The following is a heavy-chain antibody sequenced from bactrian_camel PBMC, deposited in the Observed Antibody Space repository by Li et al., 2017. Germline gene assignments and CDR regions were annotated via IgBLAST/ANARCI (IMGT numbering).Heavy chain of an antibody. CDR3: AADPAAKCPDWRPFTH. J-gene: IGHJ4*01. CDR2: VAASDGRT. Sequence: HVQLVESGGGSVQAGGSLMLSCASSRHAYSTYCMGWFRQSPGFEREEVARVAASDGRTRYADSVKGRFTISKDNDKNTVYLQLNDLKPEDTAIYTCAADPAAKCPDWRPFTHWGQGTQVTVS. D-gene: IGHD1*01. V-gene: IGHV3-3*01. CDR1: RHAYSTYC.